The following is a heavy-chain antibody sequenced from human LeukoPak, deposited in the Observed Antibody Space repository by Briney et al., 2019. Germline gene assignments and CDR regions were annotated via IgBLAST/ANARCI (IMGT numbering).Heavy chain of an antibody. J-gene: IGHJ4*02. Sequence: GGSLRLSCAASGFIFSNHAMHRVRQAPGKGLEWVTIISYDGSNKYYADSVRGRFTISRDSSKNMLYLQMSSLRSDDTAVYYCARESRITAVGMDNWGQGTLVTVSS. CDR3: ARESRITAVGMDN. CDR2: ISYDGSNK. V-gene: IGHV3-30-3*01. CDR1: GFIFSNHA. D-gene: IGHD6-13*01.